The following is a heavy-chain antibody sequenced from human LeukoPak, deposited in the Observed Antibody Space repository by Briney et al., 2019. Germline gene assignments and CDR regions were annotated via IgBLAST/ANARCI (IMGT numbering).Heavy chain of an antibody. D-gene: IGHD4-17*01. CDR3: ARGYGDPLDYYYYMDV. V-gene: IGHV3-30*02. J-gene: IGHJ6*03. CDR2: IRYDGSDK. Sequence: GGSLRLSCAASGFTFSSYSMNWVRQAPGKGLEWVAFIRYDGSDKYYADSVKGRFTISRDNAKNSLYLQMNSLRAEDTAVYYCARGYGDPLDYYYYMDVWGKGTTVTVSS. CDR1: GFTFSSYS.